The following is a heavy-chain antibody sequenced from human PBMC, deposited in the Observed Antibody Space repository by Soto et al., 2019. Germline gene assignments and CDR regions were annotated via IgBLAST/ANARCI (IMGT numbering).Heavy chain of an antibody. V-gene: IGHV1-69*13. CDR3: ARASGVAAAGDYYYGMDV. Sequence: SVKVSCKASGGTFSSYAISWLRQAPGQGLEWMGGIIPIFGTANYAQKFQGRVTITADESTSTAYMELSSLRSEDTAVYYCARASGVAAAGDYYYGMDVWGQGTTVTVS. CDR2: IIPIFGTA. J-gene: IGHJ6*02. CDR1: GGTFSSYA. D-gene: IGHD6-13*01.